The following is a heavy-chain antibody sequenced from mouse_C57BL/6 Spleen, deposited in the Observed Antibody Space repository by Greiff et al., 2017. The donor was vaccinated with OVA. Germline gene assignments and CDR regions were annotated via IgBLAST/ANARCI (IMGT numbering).Heavy chain of an antibody. V-gene: IGHV1-78*01. CDR3: ARVDDYEGWYFDV. Sequence: VMLVESDAELVKPGASVKISCKVSGYTFTDHTIHWMKQRPEQGLEWIGYIYPRDGSTKYNEKFKGKATLTADKSSSTAYMQLNSLTSEDSAVYFCARVDDYEGWYFDVWGTGTTVTVSS. J-gene: IGHJ1*03. CDR2: IYPRDGST. CDR1: GYTFTDHT. D-gene: IGHD2-4*01.